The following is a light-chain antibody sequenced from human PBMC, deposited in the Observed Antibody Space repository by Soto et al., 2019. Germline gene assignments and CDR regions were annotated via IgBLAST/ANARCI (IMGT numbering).Light chain of an antibody. Sequence: ETVLTQSPGTLSLSPGERATLSCRASPTIRSNYLAWYRQTPGQAPRLLIYGASNRATGIADRFSGSGSGTYFTLIISRLEPEDFALYYCQQYGSSPWTFGQGTKVEIK. CDR3: QQYGSSPWT. V-gene: IGKV3-20*01. J-gene: IGKJ1*01. CDR1: PTIRSNY. CDR2: GAS.